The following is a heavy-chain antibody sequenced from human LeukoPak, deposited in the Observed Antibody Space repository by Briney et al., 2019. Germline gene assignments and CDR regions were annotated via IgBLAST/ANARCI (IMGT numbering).Heavy chain of an antibody. CDR3: TTDAYNNASDY. V-gene: IGHV3-15*01. CDR2: IKSRPDGGTT. CDR1: GFTFSNAW. D-gene: IGHD3-16*01. J-gene: IGHJ4*02. Sequence: GGSLRLSCAASGFTFSNAWMSWVRQAPGQGLEWVGRIKSRPDGGTTDYAAPVKGSFTISRDDSRNTPYLQINSLRTEDTAVFYCTTDAYNNASDYWGEGILVTVSA.